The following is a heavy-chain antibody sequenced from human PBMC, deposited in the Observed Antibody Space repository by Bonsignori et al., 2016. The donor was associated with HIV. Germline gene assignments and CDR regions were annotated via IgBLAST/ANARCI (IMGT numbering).Heavy chain of an antibody. CDR3: ARGITKWFGDLEVPNDAFDF. V-gene: IGHV1-2*02. CDR2: INPNSGGT. J-gene: IGHJ3*01. D-gene: IGHD3-10*01. Sequence: WVRQAPGQGLEWMGWINPNSGGTNYAQKFQGRVTMTRDTSISTAYTEVSRLTSDDTAVYYCARGITKWFGDLEVPNDAFDFWGQGTMVTVSS.